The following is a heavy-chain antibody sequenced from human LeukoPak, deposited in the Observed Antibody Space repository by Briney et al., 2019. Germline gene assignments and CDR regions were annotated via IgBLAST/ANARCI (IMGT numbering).Heavy chain of an antibody. V-gene: IGHV3-7*01. CDR3: ARDRCSGGSCYFDY. J-gene: IGHJ4*02. Sequence: GGSLRLSCAGSGFTFSNSWMGWVRQAPGKGLEWVANVQHIGGETYYVDSVKGRFTISRDNSKNTLYLQMNSLRAEDTAVYYCARDRCSGGSCYFDYWGQGTLVTVSS. CDR1: GFTFSNSW. D-gene: IGHD2-15*01. CDR2: VQHIGGET.